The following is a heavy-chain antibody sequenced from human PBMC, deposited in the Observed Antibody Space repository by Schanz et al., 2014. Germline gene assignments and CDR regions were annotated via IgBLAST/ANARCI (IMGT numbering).Heavy chain of an antibody. V-gene: IGHV3-23*01. Sequence: VHLLESGGGLVEPGGSLRLSCAASGFSFSDYYMSWIRQAPGKGLEWVSAISGSGGSTYYADSVKGRFTISRDNSKNTLYLQMNSLRAEDTAVYYCAKSQGSSFDSWGQGTLVTVSS. CDR2: ISGSGGST. D-gene: IGHD6-13*01. CDR3: AKSQGSSFDS. J-gene: IGHJ4*02. CDR1: GFSFSDYY.